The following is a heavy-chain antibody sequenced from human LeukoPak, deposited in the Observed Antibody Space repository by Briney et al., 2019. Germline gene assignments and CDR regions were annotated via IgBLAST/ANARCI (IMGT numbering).Heavy chain of an antibody. CDR2: IYYSGTT. J-gene: IGHJ6*02. CDR1: GDSITNRNYY. Sequence: SETLSLTCTVPGDSITNRNYYSGWIRQPPGKGLEWIGSIYYSGTTHHNPSLKNRVTLSVDTSRNQFSLILRSVSAADTAVYYCARSYSSGWAYGMDAWGQETTVTVSS. CDR3: ARSYSSGWAYGMDA. V-gene: IGHV4-39*01. D-gene: IGHD6-25*01.